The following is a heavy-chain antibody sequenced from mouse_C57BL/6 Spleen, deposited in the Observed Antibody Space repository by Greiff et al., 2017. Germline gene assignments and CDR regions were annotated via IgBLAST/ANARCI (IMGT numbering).Heavy chain of an antibody. D-gene: IGHD2-4*01. CDR2: ISSGGDYI. CDR3: TRGGGIYYDYEDYAMDD. V-gene: IGHV5-9-1*02. Sequence: EVMLVESGEGLVKPGGSLKLSCAASGFTFSSYAMSWVRQTPEKRLEWVAYISSGGDYIYYADTVKGRFTISRDNARNTLYLQMSSLKSEDTAMYYCTRGGGIYYDYEDYAMDDWGQGTSVTVSS. CDR1: GFTFSSYA. J-gene: IGHJ4*01.